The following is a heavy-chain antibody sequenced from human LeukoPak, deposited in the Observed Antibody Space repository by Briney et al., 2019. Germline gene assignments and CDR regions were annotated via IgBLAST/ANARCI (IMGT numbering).Heavy chain of an antibody. V-gene: IGHV3-74*01. D-gene: IGHD3-10*01. CDR1: GITFSSYW. Sequence: GGSLRLSCAASGITFSSYWMHWVRRAPGKGLVWVSRINSDGSSTSYVDSVRGRFTISRDNAKITLYLQMNSLRAEDTAVYYCVRSYGSGSYYYGYWGQGTLVTVSS. J-gene: IGHJ4*02. CDR2: INSDGSST. CDR3: VRSYGSGSYYYGY.